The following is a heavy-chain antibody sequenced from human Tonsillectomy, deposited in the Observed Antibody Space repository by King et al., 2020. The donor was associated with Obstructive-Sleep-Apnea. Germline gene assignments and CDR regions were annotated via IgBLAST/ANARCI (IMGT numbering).Heavy chain of an antibody. Sequence: QLQESGPGLVKPSGTLSLTCAVSGGSISSTNWWSWVRQPPGKGLEWIGEIYHRGSTNYNPSLKNRVTISIDKSEKPFSLKLTSLTAADTAVYYCARGNSTSPGYWGQGTLVTVSS. D-gene: IGHD2/OR15-2a*01. CDR3: ARGNSTSPGY. V-gene: IGHV4-4*02. CDR1: GGSISSTNW. J-gene: IGHJ4*02. CDR2: IYHRGST.